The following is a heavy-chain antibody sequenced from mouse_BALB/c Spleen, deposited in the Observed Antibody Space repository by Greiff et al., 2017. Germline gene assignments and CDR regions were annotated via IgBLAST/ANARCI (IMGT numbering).Heavy chain of an antibody. Sequence: QVQLKESGAELAKPGASVKMSCKASGYTFTSYWMHWVKQRPGQGLEWIGYINPSTGYTEYNQKFKDKATLTADKSSSTAYMQLSSLTSEDSAVYYCARGTLLADYWGQGTTLTVSS. CDR3: ARGTLLADY. CDR2: INPSTGYT. J-gene: IGHJ2*01. CDR1: GYTFTSYW. D-gene: IGHD2-1*01. V-gene: IGHV1-7*01.